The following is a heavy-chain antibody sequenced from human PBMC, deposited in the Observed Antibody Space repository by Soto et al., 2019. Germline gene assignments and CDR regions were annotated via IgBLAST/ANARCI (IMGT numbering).Heavy chain of an antibody. CDR3: ARTLSGGFDY. CDR1: GDSLTRNY. V-gene: IGHV4-59*01. Sequence: QVQLQESGPGLVKPSETLSLTCTVPGDSLTRNYWRWIRQSPGKGLEWLAFIHTGRTTNYNPSLAGRVSISVDTSKSQLSLNLNSVTAADTAVYYCARTLSGGFDYWGQGTLVTVSS. J-gene: IGHJ4*02. CDR2: IHTGRTT.